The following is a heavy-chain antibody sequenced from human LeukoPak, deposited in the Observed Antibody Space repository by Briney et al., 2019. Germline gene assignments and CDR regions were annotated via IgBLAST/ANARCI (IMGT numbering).Heavy chain of an antibody. V-gene: IGHV3-53*01. CDR3: ARESPYSGSY. Sequence: GGSLRPSCAASGFTVSSNYMSWVRQAPGKGLEWVSVIYSGGSTYYADSVKGRFTISRDNSKNTLYLQMNSLRAEDTAVYYCARESPYSGSYWGQGTLVTVSS. D-gene: IGHD1-26*01. CDR2: IYSGGST. CDR1: GFTVSSNY. J-gene: IGHJ4*02.